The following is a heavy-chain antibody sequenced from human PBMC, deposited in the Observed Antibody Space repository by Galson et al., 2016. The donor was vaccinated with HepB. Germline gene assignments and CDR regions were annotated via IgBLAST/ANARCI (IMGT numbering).Heavy chain of an antibody. CDR1: GYTFTGYY. CDR3: ARGHYYDSRGYYYVLDY. J-gene: IGHJ4*02. Sequence: SVKVSCKASGYTFTGYYMHWVRQAPGQGLEWMGWIHPNSGGTSYAQKFPGRVTMTRDTASSTAYMELSRLRSDDTAVYYCARGHYYDSRGYYYVLDYWGQGTLVTVSS. CDR2: IHPNSGGT. D-gene: IGHD3-22*01. V-gene: IGHV1-2*02.